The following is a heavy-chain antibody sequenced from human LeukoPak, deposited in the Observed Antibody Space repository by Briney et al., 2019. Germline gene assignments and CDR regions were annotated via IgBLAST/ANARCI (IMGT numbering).Heavy chain of an antibody. CDR1: GFTLSSYW. Sequence: PGGSLRLSCAASGFTLSSYWMHCVRQAPGKGLVWVSRINSDGSITSYADSVKGRFTISRDNAKNTLYLQMNSLRAEDTAVYYCAGERSDMIDYWGQGTLVTVSS. J-gene: IGHJ4*02. D-gene: IGHD3-16*01. V-gene: IGHV3-74*01. CDR2: INSDGSIT. CDR3: AGERSDMIDY.